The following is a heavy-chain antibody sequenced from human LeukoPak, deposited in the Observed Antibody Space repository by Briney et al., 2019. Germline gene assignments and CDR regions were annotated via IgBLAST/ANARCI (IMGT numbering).Heavy chain of an antibody. CDR2: MNPNSGNT. Sequence: ASVKVSCKASGYTFTSYDINWVRQATGQGLEWMGWMNPNSGNTGYAQKFQGRVTMTRNTSISTAYMELSSLRSEDTAVYYCARGDKKGIAAAYWGQGTLVTVSS. J-gene: IGHJ4*02. D-gene: IGHD6-13*01. V-gene: IGHV1-8*01. CDR3: ARGDKKGIAAAY. CDR1: GYTFTSYD.